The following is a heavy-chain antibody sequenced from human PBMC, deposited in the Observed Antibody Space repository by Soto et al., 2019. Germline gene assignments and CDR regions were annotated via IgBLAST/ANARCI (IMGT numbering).Heavy chain of an antibody. CDR1: GGSISSSNW. V-gene: IGHV4-4*02. Sequence: QVQLQESGPGLVKPSGTLSLTCAVSGGSISSSNWWSWVRLPPGKGLEWIGEISHRGSTNYTPSLKGRVTISVDKAKDQVSLKLSSVTAADTAVYYCARYHGYFDYWGQGTLVTVSS. J-gene: IGHJ4*02. CDR3: ARYHGYFDY. CDR2: ISHRGST.